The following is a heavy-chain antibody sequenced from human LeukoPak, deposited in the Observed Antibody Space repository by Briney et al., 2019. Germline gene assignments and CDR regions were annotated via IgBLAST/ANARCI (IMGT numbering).Heavy chain of an antibody. V-gene: IGHV1-8*02. CDR2: MNPNSGNT. CDR1: GYTFTSYD. CDR3: ARVDTIYQFDY. D-gene: IGHD3-3*01. Sequence: ASVKVSCKASGYTFTSYDINWVRQATGQGLEWMGWMNPNSGNTGYAQKFQGRVTMTRDTSISTAYMELSRLRSDDTAVYYCARVDTIYQFDYWGQGTLVTVSS. J-gene: IGHJ4*02.